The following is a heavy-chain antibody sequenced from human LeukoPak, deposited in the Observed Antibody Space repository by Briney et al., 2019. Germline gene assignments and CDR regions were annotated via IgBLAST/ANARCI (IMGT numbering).Heavy chain of an antibody. D-gene: IGHD2-2*01. V-gene: IGHV3-23*01. CDR1: GFSFSSYS. CDR3: AKKYGQIPSFDY. J-gene: IGHJ4*02. CDR2: ITGSGGST. Sequence: GGSLRLSCADSGFSFSSYSMSWVRQAPGKGPEWVSGITGSGGSTDSADSVKGRFTISRDNSKNTLYLQMNSLRVEDTAVYYCAKKYGQIPSFDYWGQGTLVTVSS.